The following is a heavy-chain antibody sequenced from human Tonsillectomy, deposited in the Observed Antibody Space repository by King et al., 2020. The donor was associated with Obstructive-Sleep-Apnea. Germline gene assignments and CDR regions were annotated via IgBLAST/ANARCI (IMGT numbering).Heavy chain of an antibody. CDR2: ISGSGGST. J-gene: IGHJ4*02. D-gene: IGHD2-2*03. V-gene: IGHV3-23*04. CDR3: AKGLDIVVVPAAHFDY. CDR1: GFTFSSYA. Sequence: QLVQSGGGLVQPGGSLRLSCTASGFTFSSYAMSWVRQAPGKGLEWVSAISGSGGSTYYADSVKGRFTISRDNSKNTLYLQMNSLRAEDTAVYYCAKGLDIVVVPAAHFDYWGQGTLVTVSS.